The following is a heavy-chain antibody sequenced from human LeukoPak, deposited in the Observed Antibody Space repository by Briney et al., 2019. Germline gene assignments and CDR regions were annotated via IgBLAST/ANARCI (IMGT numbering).Heavy chain of an antibody. V-gene: IGHV4-38-2*02. D-gene: IGHD1-26*01. CDR1: GGSISSYY. CDR3: ARDVVSGSYYVDY. Sequence: SETLSLTCTVSGGSISSYYWSWIRQPPGKGLEWIGSIYHSGSTYYNPSLKSRVTISVDTSKNQFSLKLSSVTAADTAVYYCARDVVSGSYYVDYWGQGTPVNVSS. CDR2: IYHSGST. J-gene: IGHJ4*02.